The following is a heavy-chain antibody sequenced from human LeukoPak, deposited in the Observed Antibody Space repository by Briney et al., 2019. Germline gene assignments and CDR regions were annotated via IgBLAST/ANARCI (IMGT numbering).Heavy chain of an antibody. CDR1: GDSVSSTTNY. D-gene: IGHD2-15*01. V-gene: IGHV4-39*07. CDR2: MYYTGTT. CDR3: ARRNKWGSYWYFDL. J-gene: IGHJ2*01. Sequence: SETLSPTCTISGDSVSSTTNYWGWIRQPPGKGREWIGSMYYTGTTYYNPSLKSRVTIPIDTSKTQFSLKLSSVSAADAAVYYCARRNKWGSYWYFDLWGRGTLVTVSS.